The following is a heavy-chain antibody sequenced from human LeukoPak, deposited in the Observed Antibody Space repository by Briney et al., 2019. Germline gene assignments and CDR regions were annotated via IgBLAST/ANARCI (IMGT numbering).Heavy chain of an antibody. J-gene: IGHJ4*02. CDR1: GGSFSGYS. V-gene: IGHV4-34*01. CDR2: INDRGST. Sequence: SETLSLTCAVYGGSFSGYSWNWVRQPPGKGLEWIGEINDRGSTNYNPSLKSRVTISLDTSKNQSSLKLTSVTAVDTAVYFCARGIDYWGQGTLVTVSS. CDR3: ARGIDY.